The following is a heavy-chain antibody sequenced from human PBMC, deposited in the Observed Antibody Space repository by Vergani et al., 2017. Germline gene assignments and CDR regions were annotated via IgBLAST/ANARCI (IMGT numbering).Heavy chain of an antibody. CDR3: ARGREAFLDY. CDR2: IYTSGST. CDR1: GGSISSGSYY. J-gene: IGHJ4*02. D-gene: IGHD1-26*01. V-gene: IGHV4-61*02. Sequence: QVQLQESGPGLVKPSQTLSLTFTVSGGSISSGSYYWSWIRQPAGKGLEWIGRIYTSGSTNHTPSLKNRVTISVDTSKNQFSLKLSSVTAADTAVYYCARGREAFLDYWGQGTLVTVSS.